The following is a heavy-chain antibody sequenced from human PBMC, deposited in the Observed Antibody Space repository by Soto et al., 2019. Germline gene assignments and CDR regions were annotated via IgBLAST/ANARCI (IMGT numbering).Heavy chain of an antibody. CDR2: ISYDGSNK. CDR3: QYYYDSSGSKSFDY. J-gene: IGHJ4*02. D-gene: IGHD3-22*01. V-gene: IGHV3-30*03. Sequence: QVQLVESGGGVVQPGRSLRLSCAASGFTFSSYGMHWVRQAPGKGLEWVAVISYDGSNKYYADSVKGRFTISRYNSKNTLYLQMNSLRAEDTAVYYCQYYYDSSGSKSFDYWGQGTLVTVSS. CDR1: GFTFSSYG.